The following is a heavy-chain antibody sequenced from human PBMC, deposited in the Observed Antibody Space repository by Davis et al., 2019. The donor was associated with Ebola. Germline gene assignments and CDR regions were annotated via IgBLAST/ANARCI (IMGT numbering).Heavy chain of an antibody. J-gene: IGHJ4*02. V-gene: IGHV3-21*04. CDR3: ASGGHYGVPLADY. CDR2: ISSSSSYI. D-gene: IGHD4-17*01. CDR1: GFTFSSYS. Sequence: GESLKISCAASGFTFSSYSMNWVRQAPGKGLEWVSSISSSSSYIYYADSVKGRFTISRDNAKNSLYLQMNSLRAEDTALYYCASGGHYGVPLADYWGQGTLVTVSS.